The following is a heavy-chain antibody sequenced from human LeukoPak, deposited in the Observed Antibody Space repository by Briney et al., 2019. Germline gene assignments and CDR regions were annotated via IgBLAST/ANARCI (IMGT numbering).Heavy chain of an antibody. V-gene: IGHV1-18*01. Sequence: ASVKVSCKASGYTFTSYGISWVRQAPGQGLEWMGWISAYNGNTNYAQKLQGRVTMTTDTSTCTAYMELRSLRSDDTAVYYCARDGYCSGGSCYSYYYYGMDVWGQGTTVTVSS. CDR2: ISAYNGNT. CDR1: GYTFTSYG. J-gene: IGHJ6*02. CDR3: ARDGYCSGGSCYSYYYYGMDV. D-gene: IGHD2-15*01.